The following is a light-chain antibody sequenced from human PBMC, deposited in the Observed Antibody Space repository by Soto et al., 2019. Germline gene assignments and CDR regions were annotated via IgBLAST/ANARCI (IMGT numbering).Light chain of an antibody. CDR3: QKYTNVPA. J-gene: IGKJ4*01. CDR1: QGISNY. Sequence: DIQMTQSPSSLSASVGDRVTITCRASQGISNYLAWYQQIPGKVPNLLISAAPTLQSGVPSRFSGSGSGTDFTLTISTLQPEDVATYYCQKYTNVPAFGGGTKVEIK. V-gene: IGKV1-27*01. CDR2: AAP.